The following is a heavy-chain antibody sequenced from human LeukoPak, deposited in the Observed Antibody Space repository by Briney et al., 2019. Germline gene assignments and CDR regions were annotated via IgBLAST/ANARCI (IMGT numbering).Heavy chain of an antibody. CDR3: ARHGTGYSSSWYPLADYYGMDV. CDR2: IYYSGST. Sequence: SETLSLTCAVSGGSISSGGYSWSWIRQPPGKGLEWIGYIYYSGSTNYNPSLKSRVTISVDTSKNQFSLKLSSVTAADTAVYYCARHGTGYSSSWYPLADYYGMDVWGQGTTVTVSS. D-gene: IGHD6-13*01. V-gene: IGHV4-61*08. J-gene: IGHJ6*02. CDR1: GGSISSGGYS.